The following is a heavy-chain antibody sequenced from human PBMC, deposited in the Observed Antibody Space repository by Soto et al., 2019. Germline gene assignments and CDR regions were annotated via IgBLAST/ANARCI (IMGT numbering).Heavy chain of an antibody. CDR3: ARDYLLLWFGELEDYYYYGMDV. V-gene: IGHV1-46*01. D-gene: IGHD3-10*01. CDR2: INPSGGST. Sequence: PGQGLEWMGIINPSGGSTSYAQKFQGRVTMTRDTSTSTVYMELSSLRSEDTAVYYCARDYLLLWFGELEDYYYYGMDVWGQGTTVTVSS. J-gene: IGHJ6*02.